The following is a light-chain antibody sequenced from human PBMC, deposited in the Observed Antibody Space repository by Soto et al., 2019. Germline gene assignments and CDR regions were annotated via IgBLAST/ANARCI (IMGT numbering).Light chain of an antibody. CDR1: QGISTY. CDR2: AAS. CDR3: QKYNSAPQTT. Sequence: DIQMTQSPCSLSASVGDRVTITCRASQGISTYLAWYQQKPGKVPKLLIYAASTLQSGVPSRFSGSGSGTEFTLTISSLQPEDVATYYCQKYNSAPQTTFGQGTRLEIK. J-gene: IGKJ5*01. V-gene: IGKV1-27*01.